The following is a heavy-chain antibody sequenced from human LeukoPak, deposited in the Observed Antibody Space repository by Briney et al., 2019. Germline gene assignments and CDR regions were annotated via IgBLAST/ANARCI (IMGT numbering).Heavy chain of an antibody. D-gene: IGHD6-19*01. CDR3: ARDLTEKLQWLVGFYYYYYMDV. Sequence: HSETLSLTCTVSGRSISGFYWSWIRQPPGKGLEWIGYIYTSGSTAYNPSLKSRVTMSVDTSKYQFSLKLSSVTAADTSVYYCARDLTEKLQWLVGFYYYYYMDVWGKGTTVTVSS. J-gene: IGHJ6*03. V-gene: IGHV4-4*08. CDR1: GRSISGFY. CDR2: IYTSGST.